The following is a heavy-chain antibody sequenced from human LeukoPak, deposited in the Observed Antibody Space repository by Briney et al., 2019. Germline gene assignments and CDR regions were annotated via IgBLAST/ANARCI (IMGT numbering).Heavy chain of an antibody. CDR3: ARRPWYYYDSSGSDY. Sequence: SETLSLTCTVSGDSISSSSYYWGWIRQPPGKGLEWIGSIYYSGSTYYNPSLKSRVTISVDTSKNQFSLKLSSVTAADTAVYYCARRPWYYYDSSGSDYWGQGTLVTVSS. CDR2: IYYSGST. D-gene: IGHD3-22*01. J-gene: IGHJ4*02. CDR1: GDSISSSSYY. V-gene: IGHV4-39*01.